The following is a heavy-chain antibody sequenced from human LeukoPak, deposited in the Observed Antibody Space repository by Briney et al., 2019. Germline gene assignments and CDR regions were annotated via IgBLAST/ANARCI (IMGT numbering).Heavy chain of an antibody. J-gene: IGHJ4*02. CDR1: GGSISSYY. CDR3: ARVMWDSSGYYYPYYFDY. CDR2: IYYSGST. V-gene: IGHV4-59*01. Sequence: SETLSLTCTVSGGSISSYYWSWIRQPPGKGLEWIGYIYYSGSTNYNPSLKSRVTISVDTSKNQFSLKLSSVTAADTAVYYCARVMWDSSGYYYPYYFDYWGQGTLVTVSS. D-gene: IGHD3-22*01.